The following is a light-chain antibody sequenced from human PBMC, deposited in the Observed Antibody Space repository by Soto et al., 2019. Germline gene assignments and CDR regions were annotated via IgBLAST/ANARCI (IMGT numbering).Light chain of an antibody. V-gene: IGKV3-20*01. J-gene: IGKJ3*01. Sequence: DIVLTQSPGTLSLSPGETATLSCRASQSLAGNYLAWYQQKPGQAPRPLISGASSRATGIPDRFSGSGSGTDFTLTISGLEPEDFAVYYCQQYVSKTTFGPGTKVDIK. CDR1: QSLAGNY. CDR2: GAS. CDR3: QQYVSKTT.